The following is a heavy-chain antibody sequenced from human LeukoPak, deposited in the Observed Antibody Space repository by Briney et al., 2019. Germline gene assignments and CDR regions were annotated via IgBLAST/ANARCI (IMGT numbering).Heavy chain of an antibody. CDR3: ARGQWGSYGSWYFDY. CDR1: GYTFTTYD. D-gene: IGHD3-16*01. Sequence: GASVKVSCKASGYTFTTYDIKWVRHVPGQGGGWMGWMNPNNGDTGYTQKFQGRVTITRETTKTTVYMELRSLTSEDTAIFYCARGQWGSYGSWYFDYWGQGSLVTVSS. V-gene: IGHV1-8*01. CDR2: MNPNNGDT. J-gene: IGHJ4*02.